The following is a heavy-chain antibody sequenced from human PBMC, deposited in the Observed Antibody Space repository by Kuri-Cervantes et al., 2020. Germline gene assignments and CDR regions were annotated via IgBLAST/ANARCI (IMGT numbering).Heavy chain of an antibody. J-gene: IGHJ4*02. V-gene: IGHV4-34*01. D-gene: IGHD3-16*02. CDR3: SRNNYVWGSYRSTGGGFDY. Sequence: YNPSLKSRVTKSVDKSKNQFSLKLSSVTAADTAVYYRSRNNYVWGSYRSTGGGFDYWGQGTLVTVSS.